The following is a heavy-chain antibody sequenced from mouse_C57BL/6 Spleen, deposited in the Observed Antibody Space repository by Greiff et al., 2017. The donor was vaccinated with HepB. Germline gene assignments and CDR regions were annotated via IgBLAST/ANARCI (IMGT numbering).Heavy chain of an antibody. D-gene: IGHD2-3*01. CDR2: IYPGDGDT. J-gene: IGHJ2*01. V-gene: IGHV1-82*01. CDR1: GYAFSSSW. CDR3: ARCGGYYVFFDY. Sequence: VKLMESGPELVKPGASVKISCKASGYAFSSSWMNWVKQRPGKGLEWIGRIYPGDGDTNYNGKFKGKATLTADKSSSTAYMQLSSLTSEDSAVYFCARCGGYYVFFDYWGQGTTLTVSS.